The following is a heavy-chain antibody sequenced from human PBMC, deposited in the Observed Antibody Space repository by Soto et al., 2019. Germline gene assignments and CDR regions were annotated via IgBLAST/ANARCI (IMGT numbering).Heavy chain of an antibody. Sequence: SETLSLTCTVSGGSIDSVDYYWSWIRQPPGKGLEGIGYVYYSGTKNYNPFLKSGVTLSLDKSKNQFSLKMNSVTAADTAFYYCARDAIVRTNYVDXWGQGTLVTVSX. D-gene: IGHD2-8*01. CDR1: GGSIDSVDYY. V-gene: IGHV4-61*08. CDR2: VYYSGTK. CDR3: ARDAIVRTNYVDX. J-gene: IGHJ5*02.